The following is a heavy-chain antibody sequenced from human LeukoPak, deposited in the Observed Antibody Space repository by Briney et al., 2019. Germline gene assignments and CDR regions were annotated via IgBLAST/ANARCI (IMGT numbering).Heavy chain of an antibody. Sequence: PSETLSLTCAVYGGSFSSYYWGWIRQPPGKGLEWIGSIYYSGSTYYNPSLKSRVTISVDTSKNQFSLKLSSVTAADTAVYYCARQGSDWSSYYYYYMDVWGKGTTVTISS. CDR3: ARQGSDWSSYYYYYMDV. D-gene: IGHD3-9*01. CDR1: GGSFSSYY. CDR2: IYYSGST. V-gene: IGHV4-39*01. J-gene: IGHJ6*03.